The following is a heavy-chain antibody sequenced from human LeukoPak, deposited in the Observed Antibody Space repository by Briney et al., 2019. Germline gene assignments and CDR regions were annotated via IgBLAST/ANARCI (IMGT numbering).Heavy chain of an antibody. CDR2: INPNSGGT. CDR1: GYTFTSYA. CDR3: ARGPIVVVPAAVPYYYYYGMDV. D-gene: IGHD2-2*01. Sequence: ASVKVSCKASGYTFTSYAMHWVRQAPGQGLEWMGWINPNSGGTNYAQKFQGWVTMTRDTSISTAYMELSRLRSDDTAVYYCARGPIVVVPAAVPYYYYYGMDVWGQGTTVTVSS. J-gene: IGHJ6*02. V-gene: IGHV1-2*04.